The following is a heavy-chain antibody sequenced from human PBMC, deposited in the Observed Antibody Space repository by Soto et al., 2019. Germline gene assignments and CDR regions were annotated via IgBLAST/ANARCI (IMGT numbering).Heavy chain of an antibody. V-gene: IGHV4-39*01. CDR2: IYYSGST. J-gene: IGHJ3*02. D-gene: IGHD2-15*01. CDR1: GGSISSSSYY. Sequence: LSLTCTVSGGSISSSSYYWGWIRQPPGKGLEWIGSIYYSGSTYYNPSLKSRVTISVDTSKNQFSLKLSSVTAADTAVYYCARLGYRDAFDIWGQGTMVTVSS. CDR3: ARLGYRDAFDI.